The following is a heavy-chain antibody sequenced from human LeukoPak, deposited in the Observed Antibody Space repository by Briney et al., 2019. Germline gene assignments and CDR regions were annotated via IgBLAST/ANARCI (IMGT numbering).Heavy chain of an antibody. D-gene: IGHD2-2*01. V-gene: IGHV4-4*02. CDR2: IDHSGST. CDR3: ARVYKYCSGTSCYRFDP. J-gene: IGHJ5*02. Sequence: SGTLSLTCAVSGGSITSSNWWSWVHQPPGKGLEWMGEIDHSGSTKYNPSLKSRATISVDKSKNQFSLKLTSVTAADTAVYYCARVYKYCSGTSCYRFDPWGQGTLVTVSS. CDR1: GGSITSSNW.